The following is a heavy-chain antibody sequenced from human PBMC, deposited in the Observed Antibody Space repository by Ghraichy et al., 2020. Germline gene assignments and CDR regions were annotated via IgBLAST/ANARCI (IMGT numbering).Heavy chain of an antibody. J-gene: IGHJ4*02. V-gene: IGHV4-59*01. D-gene: IGHD3-16*01. CDR2: IYYSGST. Sequence: SETLSLTCTVSGGSISSYYWSWIRQPPGKGLEWIGYIYYSGSTNYNPSLKSRVTISVDTSKNQFSLKLSSVTAADTAVYYCARGARGSQGDYWGQGTLVTVSS. CDR1: GGSISSYY. CDR3: ARGARGSQGDY.